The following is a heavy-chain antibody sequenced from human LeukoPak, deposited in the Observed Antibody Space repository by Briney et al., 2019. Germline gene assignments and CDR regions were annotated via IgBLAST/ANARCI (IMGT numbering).Heavy chain of an antibody. CDR1: GFTFDDYA. CDR2: ISWDGGST. J-gene: IGHJ5*02. CDR3: ARDWNNWFDP. V-gene: IGHV3-43D*03. Sequence: GGSLRLSCAASGFTFDDYAMHWVRQAPGKGLEWVSLISWDGGSTYYADSVKGRFTISRDNSKNSLYLQMNSLRAEDTAVYYCARDWNNWFDPWGQGTLVTVSS.